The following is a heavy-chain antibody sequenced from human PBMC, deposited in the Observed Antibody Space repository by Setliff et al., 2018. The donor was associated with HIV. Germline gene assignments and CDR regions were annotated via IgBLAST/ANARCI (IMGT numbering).Heavy chain of an antibody. CDR1: GFTFSSYE. Sequence: PGGSLRLSCAASGFTFSSYEMNWVRQAPGKGLEWVSSISESGSSKFYADSVKGRFTISRDNSKKTLYLQMSSLRVEDTAVYYCAKGRLRENHDWGQGTLVTVSS. J-gene: IGHJ4*02. CDR3: AKGRLRENHD. V-gene: IGHV3-23*01. CDR2: ISESGSSK. D-gene: IGHD4-17*01.